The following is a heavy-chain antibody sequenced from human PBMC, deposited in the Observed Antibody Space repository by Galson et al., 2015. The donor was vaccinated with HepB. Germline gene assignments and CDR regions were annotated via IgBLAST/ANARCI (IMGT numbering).Heavy chain of an antibody. CDR1: GFSFSMFG. CDR2: VSHDGSKK. CDR3: WRPNKRHSSGWSDYYYYSRDV. J-gene: IGHJ6*02. Sequence: SLRLSCAASGFSFSMFGLHWVRQAPGKGLEWVASVSHDGSKKYHADFVKGRFTISRDNSNNTLVLQMNSLRSEDTATYYCWRPNKRHSSGWSDYYYYSRDVWAKGPRSPSP. V-gene: IGHV3-30-3*01. D-gene: IGHD6-19*01.